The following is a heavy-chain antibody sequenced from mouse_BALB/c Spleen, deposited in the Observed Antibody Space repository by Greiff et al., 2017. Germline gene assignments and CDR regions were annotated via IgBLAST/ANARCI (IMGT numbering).Heavy chain of an antibody. CDR3: ARVWYGNCPLDYAMDY. J-gene: IGHJ4*01. CDR2: INSNGGST. V-gene: IGHV5-6-3*01. Sequence: EVKVVESGGGLVQPGGSLKLSCAASGFTFSSYGMSWVRQTPDKRLELVATINSNGGSTYYPDSVKGRFTISRDNAKNTLYLQMSSLKSEDTAMYYCARVWYGNCPLDYAMDYWGQGTSVTVSS. CDR1: GFTFSSYG. D-gene: IGHD2-10*02.